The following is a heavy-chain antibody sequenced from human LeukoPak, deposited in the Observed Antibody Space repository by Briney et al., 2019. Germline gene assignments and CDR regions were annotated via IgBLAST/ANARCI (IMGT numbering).Heavy chain of an antibody. CDR3: ARRDSSRSFDY. D-gene: IGHD6-6*01. CDR2: ISAGGGTT. V-gene: IGHV3-23*01. J-gene: IGHJ4*02. Sequence: GGSLRLSCAASAFTFNNFAMSWVRQAPGKGLEWVSGISAGGGTTIYVDSVKGRFTISRDNSKNTLHLQMNSLRAEDTAVYYCARRDSSRSFDYWGQGTLVTVSS. CDR1: AFTFNNFA.